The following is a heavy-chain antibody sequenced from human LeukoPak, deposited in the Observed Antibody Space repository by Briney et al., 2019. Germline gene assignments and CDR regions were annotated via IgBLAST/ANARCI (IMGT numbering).Heavy chain of an antibody. D-gene: IGHD5-24*01. CDR3: VRDGRGWLQLLDY. J-gene: IGHJ4*02. CDR1: GYTFTSYG. V-gene: IGHV1-18*01. CDR2: ISAYNGNT. Sequence: ASVKVSCKASGYTFTSYGISWVRQAPGQGLEWMGWISAYNGNTNYAQKLQGRVTMTTDTSTSTVYMELRSLRSDDTAVYYCVRDGRGWLQLLDYWGQGTLVTVSS.